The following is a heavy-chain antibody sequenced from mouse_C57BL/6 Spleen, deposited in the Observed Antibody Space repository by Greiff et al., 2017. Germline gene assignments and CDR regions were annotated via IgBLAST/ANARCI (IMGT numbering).Heavy chain of an antibody. CDR3: VRAGDGYYFDAMDY. Sequence: EVQRVESGGGLVQPKGSLKLSCAASGFTFNTYAMHWVRQAPGKGLEWVARIRSKSSNYATYYADSVKDRFTISRDDSQSMLYLQMNNLKTEDTAMYYCVRAGDGYYFDAMDYWGQGTSVTVSS. CDR1: GFTFNTYA. V-gene: IGHV10-3*01. CDR2: IRSKSSNYAT. J-gene: IGHJ4*01. D-gene: IGHD2-3*01.